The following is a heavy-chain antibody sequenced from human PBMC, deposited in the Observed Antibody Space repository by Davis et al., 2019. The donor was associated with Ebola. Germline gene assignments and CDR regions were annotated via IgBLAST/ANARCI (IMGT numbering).Heavy chain of an antibody. CDR1: GFTFSSYW. V-gene: IGHV3-7*01. Sequence: GGSLRLSCAAAGFTFSSYWMSWVRQAPGKGLEWVANIKQDGSEKYYVDSVKGRFTISRDNAKNSLYLQMNSLRAEDTAVYYCARDRRIIYDKSFFDYWGQGTLVTVSS. D-gene: IGHD5/OR15-5a*01. J-gene: IGHJ4*02. CDR3: ARDRRIIYDKSFFDY. CDR2: IKQDGSEK.